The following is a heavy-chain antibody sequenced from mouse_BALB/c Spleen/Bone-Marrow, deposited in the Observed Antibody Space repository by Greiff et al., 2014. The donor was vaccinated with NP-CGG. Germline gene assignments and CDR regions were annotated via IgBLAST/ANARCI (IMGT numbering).Heavy chain of an antibody. J-gene: IGHJ4*01. CDR1: GYAFTNYW. V-gene: IGHV1-54*01. D-gene: IGHD4-1*01. CDR3: ARELGRRAMDY. Sequence: QVQLQQSGAELVRPGTSVQVSCKASGYAFTNYWIEWIKQRPGQGLEWIGVINPGSGGANYNEKFKGKATLTAYKSSSTAYIQFSSLTSDDSAVYFCARELGRRAMDYWGQGTSVTVSS. CDR2: INPGSGGA.